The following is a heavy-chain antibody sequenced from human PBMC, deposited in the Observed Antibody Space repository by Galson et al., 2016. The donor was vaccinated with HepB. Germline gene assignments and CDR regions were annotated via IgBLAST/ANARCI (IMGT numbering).Heavy chain of an antibody. CDR1: GFTFGSCA. CDR3: ARHLRVGSGAHRDVFDI. V-gene: IGHV3-23*01. CDR2: ISPSGWSS. Sequence: SLRLSCAASGFTFGSCAMTWVRQAPGKGLTWVSSISPSGWSSHNADSVKGRFTTSRDNSKFTLYLQMNSLRAEDTAVYYCARHLRVGSGAHRDVFDIWGRGTMVSVSS. D-gene: IGHD4/OR15-4a*01. J-gene: IGHJ3*02.